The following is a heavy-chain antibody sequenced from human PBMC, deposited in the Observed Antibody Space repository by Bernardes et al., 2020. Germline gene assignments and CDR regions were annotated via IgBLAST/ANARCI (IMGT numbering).Heavy chain of an antibody. D-gene: IGHD1-26*01. Sequence: GGSLRLSCAASGFTFSSYAMSWVRQAPGRGLEWVSGIIYSGGSTYYADSVKGRFTISRDNSKNTVYLQMNSLRAEDTAVYYCAKGSGSGSSESFDYWGQGTLVTVSS. V-gene: IGHV3-23*01. CDR3: AKGSGSGSSESFDY. CDR1: GFTFSSYA. CDR2: IIYSGGST. J-gene: IGHJ4*02.